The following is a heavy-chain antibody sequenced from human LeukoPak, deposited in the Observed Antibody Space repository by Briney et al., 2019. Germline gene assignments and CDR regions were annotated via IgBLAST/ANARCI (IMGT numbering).Heavy chain of an antibody. V-gene: IGHV4-39*07. Sequence: NPSETLSLTCTVSGGSISSSSYYWGWIRQPPGKGLEWIGSVYHSGITYYNPSLKSRVTISVDTSKNQFSLKLSSVTAADTAIYYCARRYSGYDVVGRNDYWGQGTLVTVSS. CDR2: VYHSGIT. J-gene: IGHJ4*02. CDR1: GGSISSSSYY. CDR3: ARRYSGYDVVGRNDY. D-gene: IGHD5-12*01.